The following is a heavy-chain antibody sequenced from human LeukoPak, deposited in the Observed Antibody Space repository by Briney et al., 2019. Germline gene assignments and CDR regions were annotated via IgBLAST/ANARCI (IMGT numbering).Heavy chain of an antibody. J-gene: IGHJ4*02. CDR2: ISRSGEST. D-gene: IGHD3-16*01. V-gene: IGHV3-23*01. CDR1: GFTVSSNY. Sequence: GGSLRLSCAASGFTVSSNYMNWVRQAPGKGLEWVSSISRSGESTFYADSVRGRFTISRDNSKNTVSLQMESLRAEDTALYYCAKDYAVGSIDYWGQGTLVPVSS. CDR3: AKDYAVGSIDY.